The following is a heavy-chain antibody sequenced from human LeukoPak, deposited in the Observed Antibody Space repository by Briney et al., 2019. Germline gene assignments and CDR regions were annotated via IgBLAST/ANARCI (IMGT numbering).Heavy chain of an antibody. CDR1: GYTFTSYG. CDR2: ISAYNGNT. CDR3: ARDSLFIAARPGSY. Sequence: ASAKVSCKASGYTFTSYGISWVRQAPGQGLEWMGWISAYNGNTNYAQKLQGRVTMTTDTSTSTAYMELRSLRSDDTTVYYCARDSLFIAARPGSYWGQGTLVTVSS. V-gene: IGHV1-18*01. J-gene: IGHJ4*02. D-gene: IGHD6-6*01.